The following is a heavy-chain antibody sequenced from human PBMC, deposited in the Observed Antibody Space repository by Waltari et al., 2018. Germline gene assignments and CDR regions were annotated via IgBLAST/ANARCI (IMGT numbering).Heavy chain of an antibody. J-gene: IGHJ4*02. D-gene: IGHD1-1*01. CDR1: GFTICRFW. CDR3: VGWNDPINS. Sequence: EAQLVQSGGGLVQPGGSLTLSCAASGFTICRFWMTWIRQAPGQGVQWVAHIGPDGSDKYYVDSVKGRFTISRDNAENSLLLQMSSLRVEDMALYYCVGWNDPINSWGQGTLVAVSS. V-gene: IGHV3-7*01. CDR2: IGPDGSDK.